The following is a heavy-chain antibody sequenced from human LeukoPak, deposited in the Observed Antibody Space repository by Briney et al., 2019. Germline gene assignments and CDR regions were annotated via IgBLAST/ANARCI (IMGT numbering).Heavy chain of an antibody. CDR1: GFTFSSYA. D-gene: IGHD6-13*01. CDR3: AKGGRIAAAGRSSYYFDY. V-gene: IGHV3-23*01. Sequence: GGSLRLSGAASGFTFSSYAMSWVRQAPGKGLEWVSAISGSGGSTYYADSVKGRFTISTANSKNTLYLQMNSLRAEDTAVYYCAKGGRIAAAGRSSYYFDYWGQGTLVTVSS. CDR2: ISGSGGST. J-gene: IGHJ4*02.